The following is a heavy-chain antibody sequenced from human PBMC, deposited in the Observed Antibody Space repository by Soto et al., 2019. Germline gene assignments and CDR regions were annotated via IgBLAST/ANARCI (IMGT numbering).Heavy chain of an antibody. CDR2: VDYTGNT. J-gene: IGHJ4*01. D-gene: IGHD2-15*01. V-gene: IGHV4-59*01. Sequence: LSLPCTVSGDSMDGFYWNWIRQPPGKGLEWIGFVDYTGNTNYNPSLRSRLSISIDTSKNQFSLQLSSVIAADTAIYYCARDATLRHWGHGTLVTVSS. CDR1: GDSMDGFY. CDR3: ARDATLRH.